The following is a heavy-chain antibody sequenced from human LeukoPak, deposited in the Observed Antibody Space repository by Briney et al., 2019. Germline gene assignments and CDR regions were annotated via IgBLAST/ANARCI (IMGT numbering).Heavy chain of an antibody. D-gene: IGHD3-10*01. Sequence: GGSLRLSCAASGFTFSSYAMSWVRQAPGKGLEWVSAISGSGGSTYYADSVKGRFTISRDNAKNSLYLQMNSLRAEDTAVYYCARDPRSRIITMVRGVGYYGMDVWGQGTTVTVSS. CDR1: GFTFSSYA. CDR2: ISGSGGST. CDR3: ARDPRSRIITMVRGVGYYGMDV. V-gene: IGHV3-23*01. J-gene: IGHJ6*02.